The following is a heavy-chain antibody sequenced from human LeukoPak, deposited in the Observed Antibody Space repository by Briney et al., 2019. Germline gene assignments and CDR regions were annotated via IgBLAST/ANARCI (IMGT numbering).Heavy chain of an antibody. V-gene: IGHV1-18*01. D-gene: IGHD5-12*01. J-gene: IGHJ4*02. Sequence: ASVKVSCKASGYTFTSYDINWVRQATGQGLEWMGWMNPNSGNTNYAQKLQGRVTMTTDTSTSTAYMELRSLRSDDTAVYYCATGYSGYADYWGQGTLVTVSS. CDR1: GYTFTSYD. CDR2: MNPNSGNT. CDR3: ATGYSGYADY.